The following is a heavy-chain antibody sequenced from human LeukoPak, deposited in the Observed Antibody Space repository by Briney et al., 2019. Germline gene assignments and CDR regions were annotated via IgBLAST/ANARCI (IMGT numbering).Heavy chain of an antibody. CDR2: ISYDGSNK. Sequence: PGGSLRLSCAASGFTFSSYGMHWVRQAPGKGLEWVAVISYDGSNKYYADSVKGRFTISRDNSKNTLYLQMNNLRAEDTAIYYCAKKGAVTATGYFDYWGQGTLVTVSS. D-gene: IGHD2-21*02. CDR1: GFTFSSYG. CDR3: AKKGAVTATGYFDY. V-gene: IGHV3-30*18. J-gene: IGHJ4*02.